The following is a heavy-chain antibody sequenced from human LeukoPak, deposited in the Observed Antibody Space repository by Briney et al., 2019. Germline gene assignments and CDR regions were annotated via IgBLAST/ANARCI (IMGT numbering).Heavy chain of an antibody. V-gene: IGHV3-74*01. CDR2: INSDGSST. Sequence: GGSLRLSCAASGFTFSSYWMHWVRQAPGKGLVWVSRINSDGSSTSYADSVKGRFTISRDNAKNTLYLQMDSLRAEDTAVYYCARERGYCSSTSCYYMDVWGKGTTVTVSS. CDR3: ARERGYCSSTSCYYMDV. D-gene: IGHD2-2*01. CDR1: GFTFSSYW. J-gene: IGHJ6*03.